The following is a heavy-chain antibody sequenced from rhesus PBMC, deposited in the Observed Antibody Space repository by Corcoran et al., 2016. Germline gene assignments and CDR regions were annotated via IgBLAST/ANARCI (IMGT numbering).Heavy chain of an antibody. CDR1: GGSISSNY. CDR3: ARWGYRNSLDV. V-gene: IGHV4-147*01. CDR2: IYGDSGST. D-gene: IGHD5-42*01. J-gene: IGHJ5-2*02. Sequence: QVQLQESGPGLVKPSETLSLTCAVSGGSISSNYWSWIRRSPGKGLEWIGYIYGDSGSTSYTPPLKSRVTISTDTSKNQFSLKLSSVTAADTAVYYCARWGYRNSLDVWGRGVLVTVSS.